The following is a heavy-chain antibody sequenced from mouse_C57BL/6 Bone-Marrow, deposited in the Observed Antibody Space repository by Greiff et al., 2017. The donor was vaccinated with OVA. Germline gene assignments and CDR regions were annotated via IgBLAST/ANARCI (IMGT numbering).Heavy chain of an antibody. J-gene: IGHJ3*01. Sequence: EVQLQQSGPELVKPGASVKIPCKASGYTFTDYNMDWVKQSHGKSLEWIGDINPNNGGTIYNQKFKGKATLTVDKSSSTAYMELRSLTSEDTAVYYCARGRGYYSNYPFAYWGQGTLVTVSA. CDR2: INPNNGGT. CDR3: ARGRGYYSNYPFAY. V-gene: IGHV1-18*01. CDR1: GYTFTDYN. D-gene: IGHD2-5*01.